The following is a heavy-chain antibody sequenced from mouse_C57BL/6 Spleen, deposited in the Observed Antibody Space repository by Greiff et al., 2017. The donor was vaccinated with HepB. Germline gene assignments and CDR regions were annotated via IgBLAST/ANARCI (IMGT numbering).Heavy chain of an antibody. CDR3: ARHVYYGNYNWYFDV. J-gene: IGHJ1*03. D-gene: IGHD2-1*01. CDR2: FYPGSGSI. CDR1: GYTFTEYT. V-gene: IGHV1-62-2*01. Sequence: VKLMESGAELVKPGASVKLSCKASGYTFTEYTIHWVKQRSGQGLEWIGWFYPGSGSIKYNEKFKDKATLTADKSSSTVYMELSRLTSEDSAVYFCARHVYYGNYNWYFDVWGTGTTVTVSS.